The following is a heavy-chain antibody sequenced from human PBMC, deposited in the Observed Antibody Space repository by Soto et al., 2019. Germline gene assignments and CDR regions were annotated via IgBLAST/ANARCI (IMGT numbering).Heavy chain of an antibody. V-gene: IGHV3-7*05. Sequence: GGSLRLSCAASGFTFSSYWMSWVRQAPGKGLEWVANIKQDGSEKYYVDSVKGRFTISRDNAKNSLYRQMNSLRAEDTAVYYCATLAAAGTERTNNQWLVPSDYYYYGMDVWGQGTTVTVSS. J-gene: IGHJ6*02. CDR2: IKQDGSEK. D-gene: IGHD6-13*01. CDR3: ATLAAAGTERTNNQWLVPSDYYYYGMDV. CDR1: GFTFSSYW.